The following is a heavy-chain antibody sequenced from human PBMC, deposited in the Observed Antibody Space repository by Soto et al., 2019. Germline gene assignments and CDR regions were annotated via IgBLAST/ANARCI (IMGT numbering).Heavy chain of an antibody. CDR1: GFTFSSYW. J-gene: IGHJ6*02. CDR3: ARDGHTAMALYYCYYYGMDV. Sequence: PGGSLRLSCAASGFTFSSYWMSWVRQAPGKGLEWVANIKQDGSEKYYVDSVKGRFTISRDNAKNSLYLQMNSLRAEDTAVYYCARDGHTAMALYYCYYYGMDVWGQGTTVTVSS. V-gene: IGHV3-7*03. CDR2: IKQDGSEK. D-gene: IGHD5-18*01.